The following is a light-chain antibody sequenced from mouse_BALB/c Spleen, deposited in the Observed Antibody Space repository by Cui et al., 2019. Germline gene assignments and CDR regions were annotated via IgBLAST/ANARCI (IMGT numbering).Light chain of an antibody. CDR2: LTS. V-gene: IGKV4-68*01. CDR1: SSVSN. Sequence: IVLTQSPALMSASPGEKVTMTCSASSSVSNMYWYQQKPRSSPKPWIYLTSNLASGVPARFSGSGSGTSYSLTISSMEAEDAATYYCQQWSSNPPTFGSGTKLEIK. J-gene: IGKJ4*01. CDR3: QQWSSNPPT.